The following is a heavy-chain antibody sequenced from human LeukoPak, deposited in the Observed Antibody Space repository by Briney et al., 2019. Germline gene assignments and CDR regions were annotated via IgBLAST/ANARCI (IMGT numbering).Heavy chain of an antibody. CDR1: GYTFISYG. V-gene: IGHV1-18*01. J-gene: IGHJ4*02. CDR3: ACSLLGIENYYDSSGPDY. CDR2: ISAYNGNT. Sequence: ASVAVSCKASGYTFISYGISWVRQAPGQGLEWMGWISAYNGNTNYAQKLQGRVTMTTDTSTSTAYMELRSLRSDDTAVYYCACSLLGIENYYDSSGPDYWGQGTLVTVSS. D-gene: IGHD3-22*01.